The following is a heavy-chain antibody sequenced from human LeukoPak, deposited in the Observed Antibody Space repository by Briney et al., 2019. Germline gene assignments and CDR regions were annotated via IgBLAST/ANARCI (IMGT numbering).Heavy chain of an antibody. V-gene: IGHV4-39*07. J-gene: IGHJ4*02. D-gene: IGHD5-24*01. CDR2: IYYSGST. Sequence: PSETLSLTCTVSGGSISSSSYYWGWIRQPPGKGLEWIGSIYYSGSTYYNPSLKSRVTISVDTSKNQFSLKLTSVTAADTAVYYCATWLQMHFWGQGTLVTVSS. CDR1: GGSISSSSYY. CDR3: ATWLQMHF.